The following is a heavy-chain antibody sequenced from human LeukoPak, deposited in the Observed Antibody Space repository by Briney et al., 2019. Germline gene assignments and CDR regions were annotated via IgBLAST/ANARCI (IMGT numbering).Heavy chain of an antibody. J-gene: IGHJ4*02. Sequence: GGSLRLSCAASGFTFSSYGMSWVRQAPGKGLVWVSRINSDGSSTSYADSVKGRFTISRDNAKNTLYLQMNSLRAEDTAVYYCARGSLRYYDSSGPTALFDYWGLGTLVTVSS. CDR2: INSDGSST. CDR3: ARGSLRYYDSSGPTALFDY. D-gene: IGHD3-22*01. CDR1: GFTFSSYG. V-gene: IGHV3-74*01.